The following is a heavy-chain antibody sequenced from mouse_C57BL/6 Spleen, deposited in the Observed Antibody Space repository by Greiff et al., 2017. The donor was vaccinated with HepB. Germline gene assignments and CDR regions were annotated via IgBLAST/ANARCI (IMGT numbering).Heavy chain of an antibody. CDR3: ASSPFYYDYDVGFAY. CDR1: GYTFTDYY. J-gene: IGHJ3*01. V-gene: IGHV1-76*01. Sequence: VQLQQSGAELVRPGASVKLSCKASGYTFTDYYINWVKQRPGQGLEWIARIYPGSGNTYYNEKFKGKATLTAEKSSSTAYMQLSSLTSEDSAVYFCASSPFYYDYDVGFAYWGQGTLVTVSA. D-gene: IGHD2-4*01. CDR2: IYPGSGNT.